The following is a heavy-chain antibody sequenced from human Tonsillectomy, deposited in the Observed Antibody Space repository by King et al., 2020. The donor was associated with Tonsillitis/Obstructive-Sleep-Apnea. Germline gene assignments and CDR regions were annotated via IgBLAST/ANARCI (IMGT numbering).Heavy chain of an antibody. CDR2: IYYSGST. V-gene: IGHV4-59*08. Sequence: QLQESGPGLVKPSETLSLTCTVSGGSISSYYWSWIRQPPGKGLEWIGYIYYSGSTNYNPSLKSRVTISVDTSKNQFSLKLSSVTAADTAVYYCARGQWQDYGSDYHFDYWGQGTLVTVSS. J-gene: IGHJ4*02. D-gene: IGHD3-10*01. CDR3: ARGQWQDYGSDYHFDY. CDR1: GGSISSYY.